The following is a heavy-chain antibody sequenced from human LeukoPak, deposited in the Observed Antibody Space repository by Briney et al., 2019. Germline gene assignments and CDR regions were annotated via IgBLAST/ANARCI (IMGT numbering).Heavy chain of an antibody. CDR2: IYTSGST. CDR1: GGSITSYY. Sequence: SETLSLTCTVSGGSITSYYWSWIRQPAGKGLEWIGRIYTSGSTDYNPSLRSRVTMSVDTSKNQSSLKLWSVTAADTAVFYCARESKTYDGSGYYHDSWGQGTLVTVSS. CDR3: ARESKTYDGSGYYHDS. J-gene: IGHJ4*02. D-gene: IGHD3-22*01. V-gene: IGHV4-4*07.